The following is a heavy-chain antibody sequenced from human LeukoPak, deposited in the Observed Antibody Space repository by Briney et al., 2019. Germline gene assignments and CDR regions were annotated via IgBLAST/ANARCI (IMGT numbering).Heavy chain of an antibody. CDR3: AKGQWGYFDY. V-gene: IGHV3-23*01. CDR2: INDSGGST. D-gene: IGHD6-19*01. J-gene: IGHJ4*02. Sequence: PGGSLRLSCAASGFTFSSYGMHWVRQAPGKGLEWVSAINDSGGSTYYADSVKGRFTISRDNSKNTLYLQMNSLRAEDTAVYYCAKGQWGYFDYWGQGTLVTVSS. CDR1: GFTFSSYG.